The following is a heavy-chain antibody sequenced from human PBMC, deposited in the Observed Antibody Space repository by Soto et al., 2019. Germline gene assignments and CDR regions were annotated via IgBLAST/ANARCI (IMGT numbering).Heavy chain of an antibody. CDR2: ISYDGTNK. J-gene: IGHJ4*02. CDR1: GFSFSISP. CDR3: AKKVNSGPGSQYFDY. Sequence: GGSLRLSCAASGFSFSISPMHWVRQAPGKGPEWVALISYDGTNKFYADSVKGRFTISRDNSKNTLFLQMNSLRVEDTAIYYCAKKVNSGPGSQYFDYWGQGTLVTVSS. D-gene: IGHD3-10*01. V-gene: IGHV3-30-3*02.